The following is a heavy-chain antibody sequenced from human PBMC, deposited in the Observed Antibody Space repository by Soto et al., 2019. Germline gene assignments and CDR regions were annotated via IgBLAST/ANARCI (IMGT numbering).Heavy chain of an antibody. D-gene: IGHD5-12*01. V-gene: IGHV3-7*01. CDR1: GFTSSTFW. J-gene: IGHJ4*02. Sequence: RGGSLRLSCAASGFTSSTFWMNWVRLAPGKGLEWVATVNPDGGEKGCVDSVKGRFTISRDNAKNSLYLQMNSLRAEDTAMYYCARDRGYSSFDCWGLGTLVTVSS. CDR2: VNPDGGEK. CDR3: ARDRGYSSFDC.